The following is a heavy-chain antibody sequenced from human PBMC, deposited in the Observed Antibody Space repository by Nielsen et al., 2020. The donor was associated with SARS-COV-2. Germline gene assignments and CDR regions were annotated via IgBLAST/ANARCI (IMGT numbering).Heavy chain of an antibody. J-gene: IGHJ3*02. CDR3: ARDQWLEAFDI. V-gene: IGHV3-9*01. D-gene: IGHD6-19*01. Sequence: GGSLRLSCAASGFTFDDYAMHWVRQAPGKGLEWVSGISWNSGSIGYADSVKGRFTISRDNAKNSLYLQMNSLRAEDTALYYCARDQWLEAFDIWGQGTMVTVSS. CDR2: ISWNSGSI. CDR1: GFTFDDYA.